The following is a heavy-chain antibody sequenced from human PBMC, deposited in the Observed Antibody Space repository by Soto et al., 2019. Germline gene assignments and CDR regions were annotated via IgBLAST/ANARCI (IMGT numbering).Heavy chain of an antibody. CDR2: INAGNGNT. J-gene: IGHJ5*02. Sequence: ASVKVSCKASGYTFTSYAMHWVRQAPGQRLEWMGWINAGNGNTKYSQKFQGRVTITRDTSASTAYMELSSLRSEDTAVYYCARDFQNTVIRAADITKYNWFDPWGQGTLVTVSS. CDR1: GYTFTSYA. D-gene: IGHD3-10*01. CDR3: ARDFQNTVIRAADITKYNWFDP. V-gene: IGHV1-3*01.